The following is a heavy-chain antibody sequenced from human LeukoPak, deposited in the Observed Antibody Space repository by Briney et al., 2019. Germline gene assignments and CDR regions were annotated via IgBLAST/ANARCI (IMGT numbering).Heavy chain of an antibody. CDR3: ARSHYYDSSGSHNNWFDP. J-gene: IGHJ5*02. V-gene: IGHV4-34*01. D-gene: IGHD3-22*01. CDR2: INHSGST. CDR1: GGSFSGYY. Sequence: SETLSLTCAVYGGSFSGYYWTYIRQPPGKGLEWIGEINHSGSTNYNPSLKSRVTISVDTSKNQFSLKLSSVTAADTAVYYCARSHYYDSSGSHNNWFDPWGQGTLVTVFS.